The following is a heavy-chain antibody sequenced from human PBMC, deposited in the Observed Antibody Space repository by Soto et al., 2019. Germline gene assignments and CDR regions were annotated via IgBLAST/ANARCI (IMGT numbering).Heavy chain of an antibody. Sequence: EVHLLESGGGLVQPGGSLRLSCAASGFTFSSYAMSWVRQAPGKGLEWVSGISGSGSSTYYPDSVKGRFTVSRDNSKNTLSLQMNSRRAEDTAVYYCAKGTRYDSSGYRDYWGQGSLVTVSS. D-gene: IGHD3-22*01. V-gene: IGHV3-23*01. CDR3: AKGTRYDSSGYRDY. J-gene: IGHJ4*02. CDR1: GFTFSSYA. CDR2: ISGSGSST.